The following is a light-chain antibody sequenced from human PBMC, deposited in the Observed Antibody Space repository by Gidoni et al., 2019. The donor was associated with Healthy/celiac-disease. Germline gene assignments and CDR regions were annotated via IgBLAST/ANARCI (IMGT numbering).Light chain of an antibody. CDR1: QSVSSY. V-gene: IGKV3-11*01. Sequence: EIALTQSPATLSLSPGERATLSCRASQSVSSYLAWYQQKPGQAPRLLIYDASNMATGIPARFSGSGSGTDFTLTISSLEPEDFAVYYCPQRSNWPTFGGXTRVEIK. J-gene: IGKJ4*01. CDR2: DAS. CDR3: PQRSNWPT.